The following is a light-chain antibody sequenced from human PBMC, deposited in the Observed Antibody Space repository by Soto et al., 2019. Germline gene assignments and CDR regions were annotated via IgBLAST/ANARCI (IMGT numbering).Light chain of an antibody. Sequence: QSVLTQPASVSGSPGQSITISCTGTSNDVGSYDFVSWYQQQPGKAPKLLIYEVSNRPSGVSHRFSGSKSDNTASLTISGLQSEYEADYYCSSSTTFTTLVFGTGTKVTVL. J-gene: IGLJ1*01. V-gene: IGLV2-14*01. CDR3: SSSTTFTTLV. CDR1: SNDVGSYDF. CDR2: EVS.